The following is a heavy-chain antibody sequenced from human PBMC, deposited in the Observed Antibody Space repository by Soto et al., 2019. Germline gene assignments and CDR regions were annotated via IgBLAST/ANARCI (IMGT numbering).Heavy chain of an antibody. V-gene: IGHV3-9*01. CDR3: AKENPIYSSGSLNFDY. D-gene: IGHD6-19*01. J-gene: IGHJ4*02. CDR1: GFTFDDYA. CDR2: ISWNSGSI. Sequence: TGGSLRLSCAASGFTFDDYAMHWVRQAPGKGLEWVSGISWNSGSIGYADSVKGRFTISRDNAKNSLYLQMNSLRAEDTALYYCAKENPIYSSGSLNFDYWGQGTLVTVSS.